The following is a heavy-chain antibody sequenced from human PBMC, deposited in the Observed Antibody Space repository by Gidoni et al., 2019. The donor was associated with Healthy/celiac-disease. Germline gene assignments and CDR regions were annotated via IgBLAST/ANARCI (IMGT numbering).Heavy chain of an antibody. D-gene: IGHD6-19*01. J-gene: IGHJ4*02. Sequence: QVQLVDSGGGLVTPGGSLRLSCPASGFTFSDYYMSWIRQAPGKGLEWVSYISSSSSYTNYADSVKGRFTISRDNAKNSLYLQMNSLRAEDTAVYYCASFKRASGWYLTEGYFDYWGQGTLVTVSS. V-gene: IGHV3-11*06. CDR1: GFTFSDYY. CDR2: ISSSSSYT. CDR3: ASFKRASGWYLTEGYFDY.